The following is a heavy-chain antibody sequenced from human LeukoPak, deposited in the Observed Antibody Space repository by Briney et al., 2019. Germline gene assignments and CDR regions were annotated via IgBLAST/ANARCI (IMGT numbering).Heavy chain of an antibody. D-gene: IGHD3-3*01. CDR1: GFTFSSYS. CDR3: AREMYYDFWSGYSYLNWFNP. J-gene: IGHJ5*02. V-gene: IGHV3-21*01. CDR2: ISSSSSYI. Sequence: PGGSLRLSCAASGFTFSSYSMNWVRQAPGKGLEWVSSISSSSSYIYYADSVKGRFTISRDNAKNSLYLQMNSLRAEDTAVYYCAREMYYDFWSGYSYLNWFNPWGQGTLVTVSS.